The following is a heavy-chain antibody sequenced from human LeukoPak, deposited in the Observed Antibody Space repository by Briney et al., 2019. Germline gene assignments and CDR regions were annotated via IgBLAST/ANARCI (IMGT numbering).Heavy chain of an antibody. CDR1: GGSISSGSYY. Sequence: PSQTLSLTCTVAGGSISSGSYYWSWIRQPAGKGLEWIGRIYTSGSTNYNPSLKSRVTISVYTSKNQFSLKLSSVTAADTAVYYCASADGAYGGNLHYFDYWGQGTLVTVSS. CDR2: IYTSGST. CDR3: ASADGAYGGNLHYFDY. D-gene: IGHD4/OR15-4a*01. V-gene: IGHV4-61*02. J-gene: IGHJ4*02.